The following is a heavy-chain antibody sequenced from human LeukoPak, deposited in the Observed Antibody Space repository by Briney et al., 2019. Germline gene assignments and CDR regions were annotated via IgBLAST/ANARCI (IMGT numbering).Heavy chain of an antibody. D-gene: IGHD2-15*01. CDR3: ARDSVGASGIDY. CDR2: INPSGGST. Sequence: ASVKVSCKASGYTFTSYDINWVRQATGQGLEWMGIINPSGGSTSYAQKFQGRVTMTRDTSTSTVYMELSSLRSEDTAVYYCARDSVGASGIDYWGQGTLVTVSS. V-gene: IGHV1-46*01. J-gene: IGHJ4*02. CDR1: GYTFTSYD.